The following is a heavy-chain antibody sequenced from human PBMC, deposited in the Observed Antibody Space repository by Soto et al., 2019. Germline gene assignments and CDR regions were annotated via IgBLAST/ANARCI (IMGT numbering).Heavy chain of an antibody. CDR1: GFTFSSYA. CDR3: ARKGLWEGDYFDY. Sequence: GGSLRLSCAASGFTFSSYAMHWVRQAPGKGLEWVAVISYDGSNKYYADSVKGRFTISRDNSKNTLYLQMNSLRAEDTAVYYCARKGLWEGDYFDYWGQGTLVTVSS. CDR2: ISYDGSNK. J-gene: IGHJ4*02. V-gene: IGHV3-30-3*01. D-gene: IGHD1-26*01.